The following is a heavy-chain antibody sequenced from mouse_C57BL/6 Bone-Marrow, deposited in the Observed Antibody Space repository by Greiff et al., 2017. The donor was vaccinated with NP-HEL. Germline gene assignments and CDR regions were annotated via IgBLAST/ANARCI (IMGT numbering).Heavy chain of an antibody. CDR2: ISDGGSYT. J-gene: IGHJ4*01. D-gene: IGHD1-1*01. CDR1: GFTFSSYA. V-gene: IGHV5-4*01. Sequence: EVKLMESGGGLAKPGGSLKLSCAASGFTFSSYAMSWVRQTPEKRLEWVATISDGGSYTYSPDNVKGRFTISRDNAKNHLYLQMSHLKSEDTAMYHCARDGILRSYAMDYWGQGTSVTVSS. CDR3: ARDGILRSYAMDY.